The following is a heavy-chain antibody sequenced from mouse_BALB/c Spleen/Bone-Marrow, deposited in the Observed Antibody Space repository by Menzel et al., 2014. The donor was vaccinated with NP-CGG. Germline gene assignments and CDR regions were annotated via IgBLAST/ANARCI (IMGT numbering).Heavy chain of an antibody. J-gene: IGHJ1*01. CDR1: GYTFTSYT. D-gene: IGHD2-4*01. CDR3: AIYDYDVRYFDV. V-gene: IGHV1-4*01. Sequence: QVQLQQSGAELARPGASVKMSCKASGYTFTSYTMHWVKQRPGQGLEWIGYINPSSGYTNYNQKFKDKATLTADKSSSTAYMQLSSLTSEDSAVYYCAIYDYDVRYFDVWSAGTTVTVSS. CDR2: INPSSGYT.